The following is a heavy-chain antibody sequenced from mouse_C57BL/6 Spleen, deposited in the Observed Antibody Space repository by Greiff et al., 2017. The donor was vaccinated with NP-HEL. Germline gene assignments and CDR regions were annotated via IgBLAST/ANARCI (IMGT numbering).Heavy chain of an antibody. J-gene: IGHJ3*01. CDR3: ASPYCSGAAWFAY. CDR2: FNPNYGTT. Sequence: EVQLQQSGPELVKPGASVKISCKASGYSFTDYNMYWVKQSNGKSLEWIGVFNPNYGTTSYNQKFKGKATLTVDQSSSTAYMQLNSLTSEDSAVYYCASPYCSGAAWFAYWGQGTLVTVAA. V-gene: IGHV1-39*01. CDR1: GYSFTDYN. D-gene: IGHD3-2*02.